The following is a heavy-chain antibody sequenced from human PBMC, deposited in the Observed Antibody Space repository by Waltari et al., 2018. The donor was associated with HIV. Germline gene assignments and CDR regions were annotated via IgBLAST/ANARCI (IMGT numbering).Heavy chain of an antibody. Sequence: QIQLQESGPGLVKPSETLSLTCTVSGGSINNYYWSWIRQSPGRGLEWIGYLYYSGTTNYNPSLQSRVTISVDTSKNQFSLKVTSVTAADTAVYYCARFRCSSSSCYGRYAMDVWGQGTTVTVSS. J-gene: IGHJ6*02. CDR1: GGSINNYY. CDR3: ARFRCSSSSCYGRYAMDV. V-gene: IGHV4-59*01. CDR2: LYYSGTT. D-gene: IGHD2-2*01.